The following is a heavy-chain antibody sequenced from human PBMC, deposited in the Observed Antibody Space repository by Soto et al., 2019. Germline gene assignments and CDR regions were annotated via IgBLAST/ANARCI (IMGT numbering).Heavy chain of an antibody. Sequence: EVQLVESGGGVVRPGGSLRLSCAASGFTFDDYGMSWVRQAPGKGLEWVSSINWNGGSTGYADSVKGRFTISRDNAKNSLYLQMNSLRAEDTALYHCARTLGTNYYYYYMDVWGKGTTVTVSS. V-gene: IGHV3-20*01. CDR2: INWNGGST. CDR3: ARTLGTNYYYYYMDV. CDR1: GFTFDDYG. J-gene: IGHJ6*03. D-gene: IGHD3-16*01.